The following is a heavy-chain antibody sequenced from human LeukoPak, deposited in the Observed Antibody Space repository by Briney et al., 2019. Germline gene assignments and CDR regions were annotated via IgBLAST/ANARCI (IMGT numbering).Heavy chain of an antibody. CDR2: ISYDGSNK. J-gene: IGHJ4*02. CDR1: GFTFSSYG. D-gene: IGHD4-17*01. Sequence: GGSLRLSCAASGFTFSSYGMHWVRQAPGKGLEWVAVISYDGSNKYYADSVKGRFTISRDNSKNTLYLQMNSLRAEDTAAYYCNLSGDYARSGYFDYWGQGTLVTVSS. CDR3: NLSGDYARSGYFDY. V-gene: IGHV3-30*03.